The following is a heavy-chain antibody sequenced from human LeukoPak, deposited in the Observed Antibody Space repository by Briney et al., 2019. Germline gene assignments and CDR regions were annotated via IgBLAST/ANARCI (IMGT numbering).Heavy chain of an antibody. Sequence: SETLSLTCAVHGGSFSGYYWSWLRQPPGKGLEWIGEINHSGSTNYNPYLKSRLTISVDTSKNQFSLKLSSVTAADTAVYYCARGYSYGNGDFDYWGQGTLVTVSS. J-gene: IGHJ4*02. D-gene: IGHD5-18*01. CDR1: GGSFSGYY. CDR3: ARGYSYGNGDFDY. V-gene: IGHV4-34*01. CDR2: INHSGST.